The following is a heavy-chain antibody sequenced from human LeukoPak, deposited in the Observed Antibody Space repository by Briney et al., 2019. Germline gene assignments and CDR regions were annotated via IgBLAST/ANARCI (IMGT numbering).Heavy chain of an antibody. Sequence: GGSLRLSCAASGFTLSSYSMNWVRQAPGKGLEWVAVISYDGSNKYYADSVKGRFTISRDNSKNTLYLQMNSLRAEDTAVYYCASGSGSQYYYYYYGMDVWGKGTTVTVSS. CDR2: ISYDGSNK. J-gene: IGHJ6*04. V-gene: IGHV3-30*03. CDR3: ASGSGSQYYYYYYGMDV. D-gene: IGHD3-10*01. CDR1: GFTLSSYS.